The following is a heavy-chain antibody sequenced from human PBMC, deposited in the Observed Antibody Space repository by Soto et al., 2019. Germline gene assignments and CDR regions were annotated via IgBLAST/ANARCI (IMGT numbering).Heavy chain of an antibody. CDR1: GFTFSSYG. CDR2: ISYDGSNK. D-gene: IGHD6-13*01. Sequence: GSLRLSCAASGFTFSSYGMHWVRQAPGKGLEWVAVISYDGSNKYYADSVKGRFTISRDNSKNTLYLQMNSLRAEDTAVYYCAKVGIAGTYDYWGQGTLVTVSS. CDR3: AKVGIAGTYDY. V-gene: IGHV3-30*18. J-gene: IGHJ4*02.